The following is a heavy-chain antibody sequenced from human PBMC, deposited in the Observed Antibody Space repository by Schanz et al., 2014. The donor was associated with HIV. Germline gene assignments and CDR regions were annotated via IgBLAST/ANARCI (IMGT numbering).Heavy chain of an antibody. CDR2: ISGSGGST. D-gene: IGHD3-3*01. Sequence: EVQLLESGGGLVQPGGSLRLSCAASGFTFSSYAMSWVRQAPGKGLEWVSAISGSGGSTYYADFVKGRFTISRDNSKNTLYLQMNSLRAEDTAVYNCAKDGRGGDYDFWSGYEYNWFDPWGQGNLVTVSS. J-gene: IGHJ5*02. CDR1: GFTFSSYA. V-gene: IGHV3-23*01. CDR3: AKDGRGGDYDFWSGYEYNWFDP.